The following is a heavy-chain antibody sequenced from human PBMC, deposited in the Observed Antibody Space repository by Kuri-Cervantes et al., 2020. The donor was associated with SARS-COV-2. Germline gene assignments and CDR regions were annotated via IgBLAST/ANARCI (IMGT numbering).Heavy chain of an antibody. Sequence: GGSLRLSCAASGFTFSYYGMHWVRQAPGKGLEWVAFIRSDGSNKHYGDSVKGRFTVSRDNSKNALFLQMNSLRAEDTAVYYCAKRWELPALHYWGQGTLVTVSS. CDR2: IRSDGSNK. V-gene: IGHV3-30*02. CDR1: GFTFSYYG. CDR3: AKRWELPALHY. D-gene: IGHD1-26*01. J-gene: IGHJ4*02.